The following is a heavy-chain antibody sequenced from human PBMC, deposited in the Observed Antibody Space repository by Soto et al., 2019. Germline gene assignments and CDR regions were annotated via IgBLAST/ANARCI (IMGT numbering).Heavy chain of an antibody. CDR2: INHSGST. CDR3: ARDKITGLFDY. D-gene: IGHD2-8*02. Sequence: QVQLQQWGAGRLKPSETLSLTCAVYGGSFSGYYWTWIRQPPGTGLEWIGEINHSGSTNYNPSPKSPVTISVETSNIQFSLKLTSVTAADTAVYYCARDKITGLFDYWGQGTLVTVSS. V-gene: IGHV4-34*01. J-gene: IGHJ4*02. CDR1: GGSFSGYY.